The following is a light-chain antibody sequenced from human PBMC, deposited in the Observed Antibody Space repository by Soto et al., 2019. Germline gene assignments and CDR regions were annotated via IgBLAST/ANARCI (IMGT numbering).Light chain of an antibody. V-gene: IGKV3-20*01. CDR3: QQYGSSPL. CDR2: GAS. CDR1: QSVSSSY. Sequence: EIVLTQSPGTLSLSPGERATLSCRDSQSVSSSYLAWYQQKPGQAPRLLIYGASSRATDIPDRFSGSGSGTNFTLTSRRLEPEDFAVYYCQQYGSSPLFGQGTKLEIK. J-gene: IGKJ2*01.